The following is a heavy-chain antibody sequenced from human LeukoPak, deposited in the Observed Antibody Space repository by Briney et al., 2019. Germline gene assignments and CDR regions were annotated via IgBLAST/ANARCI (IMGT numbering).Heavy chain of an antibody. CDR3: AKAVTASTVTSPFDF. V-gene: IGHV3-73*01. CDR1: GFTFSGSI. J-gene: IGHJ4*02. CDR2: IRSKANNYAT. D-gene: IGHD4-17*01. Sequence: GGSLRLSCAASGFTFSGSIMHWVRQASGKGLEWVGLIRSKANNYATAYAASVKGRFTISRDDSKNTVYLEMNSLRVEDTAVYYCAKAVTASTVTSPFDFWGQGTLVTVSS.